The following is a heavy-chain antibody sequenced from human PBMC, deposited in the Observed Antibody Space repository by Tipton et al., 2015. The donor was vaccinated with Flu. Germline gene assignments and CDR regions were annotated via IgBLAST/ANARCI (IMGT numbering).Heavy chain of an antibody. CDR2: IYHSGST. J-gene: IGHJ2*01. CDR3: ARRRYFDL. V-gene: IGHV4-38-2*01. CDR1: GYSISSGYY. Sequence: LRLSCAVSGYSISSGYYWGWVRQPPGKGLEWIGTIYHSGSTYYNPSLKSRLTMSVDTSKNQFSLKLSSVTAADTAVYYCARRRYFDLWGRGTQVTVSS.